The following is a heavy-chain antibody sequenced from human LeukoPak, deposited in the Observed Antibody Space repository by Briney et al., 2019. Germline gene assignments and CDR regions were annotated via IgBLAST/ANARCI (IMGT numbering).Heavy chain of an antibody. J-gene: IGHJ6*03. CDR3: AKHSGSYVSYYYHYMDV. Sequence: GGSLRLSCAASGFTFSDYYMSWIRQAPGKGLEWVSYISSSGSTIYYADSVKGRFTISRDNAKNSLYLQMNSLRAEDTAVYYCAKHSGSYVSYYYHYMDVWGKGTTVTVSS. D-gene: IGHD1-26*01. CDR2: ISSSGSTI. V-gene: IGHV3-11*01. CDR1: GFTFSDYY.